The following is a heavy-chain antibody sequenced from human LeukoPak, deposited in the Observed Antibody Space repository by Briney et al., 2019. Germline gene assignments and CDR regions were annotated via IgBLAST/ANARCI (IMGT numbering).Heavy chain of an antibody. CDR2: IYYSGST. J-gene: IGHJ4*02. CDR1: GGSISSYY. D-gene: IGHD6-13*01. V-gene: IGHV4-59*08. Sequence: MSSETLSLTCTVSGGSISSYYWSWIRQPPGKGLEWIGYIYYSGSTNYNPSLKSRVTISVDTSKNQFSLKLSSVTAADTAVYYCAALSSSSLDYWGQGTLVTVSS. CDR3: AALSSSSLDY.